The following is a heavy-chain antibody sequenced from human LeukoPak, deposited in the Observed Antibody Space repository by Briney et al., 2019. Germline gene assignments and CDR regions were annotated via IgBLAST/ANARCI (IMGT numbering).Heavy chain of an antibody. Sequence: SETLSLTCAASGGSISSSSYYWGWIRQPPGKGLEWIGSIYYSGSTYYNPSLKSRVTISVDTSKNQFSLKLSSVTAADTAVYYCASYFSYGSGRSCWGQGTLVTVSS. CDR2: IYYSGST. CDR1: GGSISSSSYY. D-gene: IGHD3-10*01. V-gene: IGHV4-39*07. J-gene: IGHJ4*02. CDR3: ASYFSYGSGRSC.